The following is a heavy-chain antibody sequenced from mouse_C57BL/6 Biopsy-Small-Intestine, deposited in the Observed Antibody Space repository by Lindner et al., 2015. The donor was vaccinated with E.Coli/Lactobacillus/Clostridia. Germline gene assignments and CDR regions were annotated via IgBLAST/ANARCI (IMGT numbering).Heavy chain of an antibody. CDR2: IYPGNSDT. CDR3: SSPYYYGTSYFAMDY. V-gene: IGHV1-5*01. Sequence: VQLQESGTVLARPGASVKMSCKTSGSTFTSSWMHWVKQRPGQGLEWMGAIYPGNSDTSYNQKFKGKAKLTAVTSANTAYMELSSLTDEDSAVYYCSSPYYYGTSYFAMDYWGQGTSVTVSS. CDR1: GSTFTSSW. J-gene: IGHJ4*01. D-gene: IGHD1-1*01.